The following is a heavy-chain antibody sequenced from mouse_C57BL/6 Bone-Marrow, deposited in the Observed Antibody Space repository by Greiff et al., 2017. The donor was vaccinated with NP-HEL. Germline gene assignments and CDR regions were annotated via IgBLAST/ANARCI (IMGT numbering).Heavy chain of an antibody. D-gene: IGHD1-1*01. V-gene: IGHV5-9*01. CDR2: ISGGGGNT. Sequence: EVKLVESGGGLVKPGGSLKLSCAASGFTFSSYTMSWVRQTPEKRLEWVATISGGGGNTYYPDSVKGRFTISRDNAKNTLYLQMSSLRSEDTALYYCARLGGSSLYYAMDYWGQGTSVTVSS. J-gene: IGHJ4*01. CDR3: ARLGGSSLYYAMDY. CDR1: GFTFSSYT.